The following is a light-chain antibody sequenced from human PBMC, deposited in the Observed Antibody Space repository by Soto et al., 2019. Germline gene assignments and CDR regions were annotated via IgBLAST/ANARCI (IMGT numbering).Light chain of an antibody. Sequence: FLTQSPSTLSLSPVEIATLSCRASQSVSSYLAWYQQKPGQAPRLLIYDASNRATGIPARFSGSGSGTDFTLTISSLEPEDFAVYYCQQRSNWPLITFGQGTRL. CDR2: DAS. J-gene: IGKJ5*01. CDR3: QQRSNWPLIT. V-gene: IGKV3-11*01. CDR1: QSVSSY.